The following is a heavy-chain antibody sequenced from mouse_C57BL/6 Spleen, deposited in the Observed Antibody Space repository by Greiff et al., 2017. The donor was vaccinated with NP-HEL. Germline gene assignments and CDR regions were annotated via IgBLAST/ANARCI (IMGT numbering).Heavy chain of an antibody. D-gene: IGHD2-3*01. V-gene: IGHV1-18*01. Sequence: VHVKQSGPELVKPGASVKIPCKASGYTFTDYNMDWVKQSHGKSLEWIGDINPNNGGTTYNQKFKGKATLTVDKSSSTAYMELRSLTSEDTAVYYCARWLYDGFLDYWGQGTTLTVSS. J-gene: IGHJ2*01. CDR1: GYTFTDYN. CDR2: INPNNGGT. CDR3: ARWLYDGFLDY.